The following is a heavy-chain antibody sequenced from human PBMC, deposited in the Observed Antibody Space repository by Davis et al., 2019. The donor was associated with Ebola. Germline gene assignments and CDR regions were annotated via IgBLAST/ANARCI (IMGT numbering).Heavy chain of an antibody. CDR2: ISNDGSNK. CDR1: GFTFSNYA. J-gene: IGHJ6*03. D-gene: IGHD6-13*01. CDR3: AKDGAVAGTNYYYYMDV. Sequence: PGGSLRLSCAASGFTFSNYAMHWVRQAPGKGLEWVAVISNDGSNKYYADSAKGRFTISRENSKNSLFVQMNSLRGEDTAVYYCAKDGAVAGTNYYYYMDVWGKGTTVTVSS. V-gene: IGHV3-30-3*01.